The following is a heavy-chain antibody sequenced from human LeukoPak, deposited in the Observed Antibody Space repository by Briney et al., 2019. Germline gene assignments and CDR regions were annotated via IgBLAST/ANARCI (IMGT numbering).Heavy chain of an antibody. V-gene: IGHV3-21*01. Sequence: GGSLRLSCAASGFTFGSYSMNWVRQAPGKGLEWVSSISSSSSYIYYADPVKGRFTISRDNAKNSLYLQMNSLRAEDTAVYYCARDSIAVNAFDIWGQGTMVTVSS. J-gene: IGHJ3*02. CDR2: ISSSSSYI. CDR3: ARDSIAVNAFDI. CDR1: GFTFGSYS. D-gene: IGHD6-19*01.